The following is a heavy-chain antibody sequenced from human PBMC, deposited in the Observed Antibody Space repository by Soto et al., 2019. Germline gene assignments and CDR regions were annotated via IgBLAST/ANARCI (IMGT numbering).Heavy chain of an antibody. CDR2: ISGSDGKT. V-gene: IGHV3-23*01. CDR1: GFSFGSDA. Sequence: GGSLRLSCVASGFSFGSDALTWVRQAPGKVLEWVSTISGSDGKTFYADAAKGRFSISRDISQSTLYLQMNSLRADDAAIYYCARWSYLDYWGQGTRVNVSS. CDR3: ARWSYLDY. D-gene: IGHD3-3*01. J-gene: IGHJ4*02.